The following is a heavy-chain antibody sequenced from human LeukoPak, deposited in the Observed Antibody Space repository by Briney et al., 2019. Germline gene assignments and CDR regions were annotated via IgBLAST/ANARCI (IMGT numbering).Heavy chain of an antibody. V-gene: IGHV3-23*01. CDR2: ISGSGGST. D-gene: IGHD6-13*01. CDR3: ARLSFSGSWTEGNY. CDR1: GFTFSSYA. Sequence: GGSLRLSCAASGFTFSSYAMSWVRQAPGKGLEWVSAISGSGGSTYYADSVKGRFTISRDNSKNTLYLQMNSLRAEDTAVYYCARLSFSGSWTEGNYWGQGTLVTVSS. J-gene: IGHJ4*02.